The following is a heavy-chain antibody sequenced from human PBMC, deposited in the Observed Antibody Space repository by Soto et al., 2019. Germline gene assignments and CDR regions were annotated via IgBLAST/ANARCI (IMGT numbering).Heavy chain of an antibody. CDR1: GFIFSNYA. CDR2: VSDSGGST. D-gene: IGHD2-2*01. CDR3: AKRRHCTSTRCYSFDY. V-gene: IGHV3-23*01. J-gene: IGHJ4*02. Sequence: EVQLLESGGALAQPGGSLRLSCAASGFIFSNYAMNWVRQGPGKGLEWVSGVSDSGGSTYYADSVKGRFTISRDNSKNTLYLQMNNLRVEDTAIYYCAKRRHCTSTRCYSFDYWGQGTLVTVSS.